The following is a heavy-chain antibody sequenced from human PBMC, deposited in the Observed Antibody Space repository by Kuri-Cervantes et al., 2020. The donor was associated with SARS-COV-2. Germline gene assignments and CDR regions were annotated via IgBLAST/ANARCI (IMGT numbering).Heavy chain of an antibody. Sequence: ASVKVSCKASGYTFTGYYMHWVRQAPGQGLEWMGWINPNSGGTNYAQKFQGRVTMTRDTSISTAYMELSRLRSDDTAVYYCARVPGEICSSTSCYQGLWGQGTLVTVSS. J-gene: IGHJ4*02. D-gene: IGHD2-2*01. CDR2: INPNSGGT. V-gene: IGHV1-2*02. CDR1: GYTFTGYY. CDR3: ARVPGEICSSTSCYQGL.